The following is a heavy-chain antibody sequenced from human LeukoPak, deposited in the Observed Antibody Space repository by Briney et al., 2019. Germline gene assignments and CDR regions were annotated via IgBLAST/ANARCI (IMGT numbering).Heavy chain of an antibody. V-gene: IGHV3-49*03. CDR3: AKDALGVLMVYAPYFDY. CDR2: IRSKAYGGTT. J-gene: IGHJ4*02. D-gene: IGHD2-8*01. Sequence: GGSLRLSCTASGFTFGDYAMSWFRQAPGKGLEWVGFIRSKAYGGTTEYAASVKGRFTISRDDSKSIAYLQMNSLKTEDTAVYYCAKDALGVLMVYAPYFDYWGQGTLVTVSS. CDR1: GFTFGDYA.